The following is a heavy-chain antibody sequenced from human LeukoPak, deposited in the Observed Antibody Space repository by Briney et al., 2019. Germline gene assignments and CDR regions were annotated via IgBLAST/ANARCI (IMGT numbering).Heavy chain of an antibody. CDR2: TSRRGPT. CDR1: GFSLSAYD. Sequence: GGSLRLSCAASGFSLSAYDMQWVRQAPGKGLEWVSGTSRRGPTYYTDSVKGRFTISRDNSKNNLYLQMDSLRADDTAVYYCAQGGYFAFDMWGQGKMVTVSS. CDR3: AQGGYFAFDM. D-gene: IGHD2-15*01. V-gene: IGHV3-23*01. J-gene: IGHJ3*02.